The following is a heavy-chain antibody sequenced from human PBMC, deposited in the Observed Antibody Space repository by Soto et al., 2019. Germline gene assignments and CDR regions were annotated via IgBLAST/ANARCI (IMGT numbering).Heavy chain of an antibody. J-gene: IGHJ6*02. Sequence: AGGSLRLSCAASGFTFSSYGMHWVRQAPGKGLEWVAVISYDGSNKYYADSVKGRFTISRDNSKNTLYLQMNSLRAEDTAVYYCAKDRVGTAIRYYYYGMDVWGQGTTVTVSS. CDR2: ISYDGSNK. V-gene: IGHV3-30*18. CDR3: AKDRVGTAIRYYYYGMDV. CDR1: GFTFSSYG. D-gene: IGHD5-18*01.